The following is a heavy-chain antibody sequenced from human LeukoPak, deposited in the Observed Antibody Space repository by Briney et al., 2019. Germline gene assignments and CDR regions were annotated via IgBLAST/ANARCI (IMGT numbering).Heavy chain of an antibody. CDR3: ARRGHSSGWENEYFDY. CDR2: IYPGDSDT. Sequence: GESLKISCKGSGYSFTSYWIGWVRQMPGKGLEWMGIIYPGDSDTRYSPSFQGQVTISADKSISTAYLQWSSLKALDTAMYYCARRGHSSGWENEYFDYWGQGTLVTVSS. D-gene: IGHD6-19*01. CDR1: GYSFTSYW. J-gene: IGHJ4*02. V-gene: IGHV5-51*01.